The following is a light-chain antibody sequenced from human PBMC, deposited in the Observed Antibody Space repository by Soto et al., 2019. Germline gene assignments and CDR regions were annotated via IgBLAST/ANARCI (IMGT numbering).Light chain of an antibody. CDR3: QQYIRFT. Sequence: DIQMTQSPSTLSASVGDRVTITCRASQSISSWLAWYQQKPGKAPKLLIYKASSLESGVPSRFSGSGSGTEFTLTISSLQPDDFATYYCQQYIRFTFGPGTKVDIK. J-gene: IGKJ3*01. CDR1: QSISSW. CDR2: KAS. V-gene: IGKV1-5*03.